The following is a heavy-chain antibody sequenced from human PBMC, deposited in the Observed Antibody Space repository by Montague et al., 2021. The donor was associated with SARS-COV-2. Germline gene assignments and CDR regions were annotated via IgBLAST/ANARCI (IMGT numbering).Heavy chain of an antibody. CDR2: INHSGTTSY. J-gene: IGHJ4*02. Sequence: SETLSLTCAVYGGSFSGYYWTWIRQSPGKGLEWIAEINHSGTTSYNFNPSLRSRVTISVDTSKSQFSLKLSSMTAADTGVYYCARWDPQTLTLIGLRGKSASDYWGQGTLVTVSS. V-gene: IGHV4-34*01. CDR3: ARWDPQTLTLIGLRGKSASDY. CDR1: GGSFSGYY. D-gene: IGHD4-23*01.